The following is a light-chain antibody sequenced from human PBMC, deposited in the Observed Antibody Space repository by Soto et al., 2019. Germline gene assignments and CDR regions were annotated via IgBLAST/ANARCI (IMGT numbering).Light chain of an antibody. V-gene: IGLV4-69*01. CDR3: QTWGTGPWV. Sequence: QLVLTQSPSASASLGASVKLTCTLSSGHSSYAIAWHQQQPEKGPRYLMKLNSDGNHSKGDGIPDRFSGSSSGAERYLTIPSLQSEDEADYYCQTWGTGPWVFGGGTKVTVL. J-gene: IGLJ3*02. CDR1: SGHSSYA. CDR2: LNSDGNH.